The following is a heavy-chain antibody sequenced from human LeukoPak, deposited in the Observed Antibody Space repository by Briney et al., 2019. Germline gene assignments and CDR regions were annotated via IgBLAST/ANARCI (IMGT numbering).Heavy chain of an antibody. J-gene: IGHJ4*02. CDR3: ARDRYTYYDYVWGSWTL. CDR2: IIPIFGTA. CDR1: GGTFSSYA. D-gene: IGHD3-16*01. V-gene: IGHV1-69*05. Sequence: ASVKVSCKASGGTFSSYAISWVRQAPGQGLEWMGGIIPIFGTANYAQKFQGRVTITTDESTSTAYMELSSLRSEDTAVYYCARDRYTYYDYVWGSWTLWGQGTLITVSS.